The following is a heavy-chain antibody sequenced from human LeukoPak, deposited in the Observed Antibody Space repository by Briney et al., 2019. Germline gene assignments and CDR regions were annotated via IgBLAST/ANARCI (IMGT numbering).Heavy chain of an antibody. CDR2: ISDYGRLT. J-gene: IGHJ4*02. D-gene: IGHD5/OR15-5a*01. CDR3: VRRYYEYNVYDRHFDF. CDR1: GFTFSRDW. Sequence: GGSLRLSCAASGFTFSRDWMHWVRQAAGKGGVWFSRISDYGRLTTYAASVPGRLTISRDTGKSTVFLKMNSVRVEDTGVYFCVRRYYEYNVYDRHFDFWGQGILVTVSS. V-gene: IGHV3-74*03.